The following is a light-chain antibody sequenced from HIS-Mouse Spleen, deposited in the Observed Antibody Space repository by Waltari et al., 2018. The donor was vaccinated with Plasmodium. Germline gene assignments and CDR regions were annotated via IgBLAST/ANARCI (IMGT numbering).Light chain of an antibody. CDR3: QSADSSGTYGV. Sequence: SYELTQPPSVSVSPGQTARITCSGDALQKQYAYWYQQKQGQAPVLVIYKDSERPSGIPERFSGSSSGTTVTLTISGVQAEDEADYYCQSADSSGTYGVFGGGTKLTVL. J-gene: IGLJ2*01. V-gene: IGLV3-25*03. CDR2: KDS. CDR1: ALQKQY.